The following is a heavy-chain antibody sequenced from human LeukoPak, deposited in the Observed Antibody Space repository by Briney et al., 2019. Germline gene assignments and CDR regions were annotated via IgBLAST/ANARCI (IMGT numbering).Heavy chain of an antibody. J-gene: IGHJ4*02. V-gene: IGHV3-23*01. CDR3: AKDLVRGGDPEGVNY. CDR1: GFTFSSYA. CDR2: ISGSGGST. Sequence: GGSLRLSCAASGFTFSSYAMSWVRQAPGKGLEWVSAISGSGGSTYYADSAKGRFTISRDNSKNTLYLQMNSLRAEDTAVYYCAKDLVRGGDPEGVNYWGQGTLVTVSS. D-gene: IGHD2-21*02.